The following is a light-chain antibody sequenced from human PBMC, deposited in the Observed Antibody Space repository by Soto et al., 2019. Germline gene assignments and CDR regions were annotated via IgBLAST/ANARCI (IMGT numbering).Light chain of an antibody. CDR3: QQSDNRPFN. Sequence: IQLTHSPSVLSASVGDTVTITCRASQALSNYLAWYQQKPGKAPDLLIYSASTLQSGVPSRFSGSGSGTQFTFTISGVQPEDNATYYCQQSDNRPFNFGPGTKVDIK. CDR2: SAS. V-gene: IGKV1-9*01. J-gene: IGKJ3*01. CDR1: QALSNY.